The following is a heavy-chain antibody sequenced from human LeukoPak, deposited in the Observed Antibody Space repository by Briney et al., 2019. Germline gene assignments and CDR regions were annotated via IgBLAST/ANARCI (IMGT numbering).Heavy chain of an antibody. CDR2: KSYDGSNE. D-gene: IGHD3-10*01. V-gene: IGHV3-30-3*01. CDR1: GFTFSGYA. J-gene: IGHJ4*02. Sequence: GGSLRPSCAASGFTFSGYAMHWVRQAPGKGLEWVAVKSYDGSNEYYADSVKGRFTISRDNSKNTLYLQMNSLSVEDTAVYYCARVGYYASGPFSYFDYWGQGTLVTVSS. CDR3: ARVGYYASGPFSYFDY.